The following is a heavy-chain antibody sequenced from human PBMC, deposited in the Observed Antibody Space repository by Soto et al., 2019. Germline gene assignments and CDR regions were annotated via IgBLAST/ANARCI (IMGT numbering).Heavy chain of an antibody. CDR2: ISYDGSNK. J-gene: IGHJ6*02. Sequence: QVQLVESGGGVVQPGRSLRLSCAASGFTFSSYGMHWVRQAPGKGLEWVAVISYDGSNKYYADSVKGRFTISRDNSKNTVYMQMNSLRAEDTAVYYCAKEMVRGWDVWGQGTTVTVSS. D-gene: IGHD3-10*01. CDR1: GFTFSSYG. CDR3: AKEMVRGWDV. V-gene: IGHV3-30*18.